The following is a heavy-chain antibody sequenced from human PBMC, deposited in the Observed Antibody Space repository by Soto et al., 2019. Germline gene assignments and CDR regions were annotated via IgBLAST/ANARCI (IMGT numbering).Heavy chain of an antibody. CDR2: IIPILGIA. V-gene: IGHV1-69*02. Sequence: QVQLVQSGAGVKKPGSSVKVSCKASGGTFSSYTISWVRQAPGQGLEWMGRIIPILGIANYAQKFQGRVTITADKSTSTAYMALSNLRSEDTSVYYCARVSYGYKGDFDYWYQGTLVTVSS. CDR3: ARVSYGYKGDFDY. D-gene: IGHD5-18*01. J-gene: IGHJ4*02. CDR1: GGTFSSYT.